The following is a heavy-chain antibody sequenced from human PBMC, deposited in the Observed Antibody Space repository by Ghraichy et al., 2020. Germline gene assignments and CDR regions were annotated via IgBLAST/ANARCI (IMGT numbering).Heavy chain of an antibody. Sequence: GGSLRLSCAASGFTFSSYSMNWVRQAPGKGLEWVSSISSSNSYIYYADSVKGRFTISRDNAKNSLYLQMNSLRAEDTAVYYCARESPVYYDTSGYRHAFDIWGQGTMVTVSS. J-gene: IGHJ3*02. D-gene: IGHD3-22*01. CDR2: ISSSNSYI. CDR3: ARESPVYYDTSGYRHAFDI. V-gene: IGHV3-21*01. CDR1: GFTFSSYS.